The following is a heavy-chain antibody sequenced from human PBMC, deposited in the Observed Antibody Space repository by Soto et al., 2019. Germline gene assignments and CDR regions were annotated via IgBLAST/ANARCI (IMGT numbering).Heavy chain of an antibody. CDR2: ISPYNSNT. Sequence: QVQLVQSGGEVKKPGASVKVSCKASGYTFTNYGIRWVRQAPGHGLEWLGWISPYNSNTNAAPRLQGRLTLTTDTSTRTAYMELRSLTSDDTAVYYCARDERDSCSGGDCFYFDYWGQGTLVTGSS. V-gene: IGHV1-18*04. D-gene: IGHD2-21*02. CDR1: GYTFTNYG. CDR3: ARDERDSCSGGDCFYFDY. J-gene: IGHJ4*02.